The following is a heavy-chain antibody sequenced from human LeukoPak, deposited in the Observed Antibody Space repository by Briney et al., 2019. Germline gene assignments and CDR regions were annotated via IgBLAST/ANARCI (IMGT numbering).Heavy chain of an antibody. CDR3: ARGLMGYYDFWSGSSFDY. D-gene: IGHD3-3*01. Sequence: SETLSLTCTVSGGSISSGSYYWSWIRQPAGKGLEWIGRIYTSGSTNYNPSLKSRVTISVDTSKNQFSLKLSSVTAADTAVYYCARGLMGYYDFWSGSSFDYWGQGTLVTVSS. V-gene: IGHV4-61*02. J-gene: IGHJ4*02. CDR2: IYTSGST. CDR1: GGSISSGSYY.